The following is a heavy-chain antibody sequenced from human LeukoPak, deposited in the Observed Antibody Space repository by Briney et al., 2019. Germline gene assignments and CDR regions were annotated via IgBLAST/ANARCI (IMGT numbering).Heavy chain of an antibody. J-gene: IGHJ4*02. CDR2: LNRDGRGK. CDR3: TREYEIGFDY. D-gene: IGHD3-3*01. V-gene: IGHV3-74*01. Sequence: GGSLRLSCAASGFTFKNYRMNWVRQAPGLGLMTVSRLNRDGRGKTYEGSVQGRFTISRDNAKNTLYVKMNSLRAEDTGVYYCTREYEIGFDYWGQGTLVTVSA. CDR1: GFTFKNYR.